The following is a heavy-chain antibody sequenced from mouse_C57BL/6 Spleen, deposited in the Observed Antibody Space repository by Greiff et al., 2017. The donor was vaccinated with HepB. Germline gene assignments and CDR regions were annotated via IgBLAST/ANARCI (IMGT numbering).Heavy chain of an antibody. V-gene: IGHV1-18*01. D-gene: IGHD1-1*01. CDR2: INPNNGGT. J-gene: IGHJ4*01. Sequence: EVQLQQSGPELVKPGASVKIPCKASGYTFTDYNMDWVKQSHGKSLEWIGDINPNNGGTIYNQKFKGKATLTVDKSSSTAYMWLRSLTSEDTAVYYCARWAYYYGSISYYAMDYWGQGTSVTVAS. CDR3: ARWAYYYGSISYYAMDY. CDR1: GYTFTDYN.